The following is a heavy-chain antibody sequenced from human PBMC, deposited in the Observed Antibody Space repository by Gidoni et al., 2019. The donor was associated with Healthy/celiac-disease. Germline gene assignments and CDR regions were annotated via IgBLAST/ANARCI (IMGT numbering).Heavy chain of an antibody. Sequence: EVQLVESGGGLVKPGRSLRLSCTASGFTFGDYAMSWFRQAPGKGLEWVGFIRSKAYGGTTEYAASVKGRLTISRDDSKSIAYLQMNSLKTEDTAVYYCTREGIAAAGTVFDYWGQGTLVTVSS. D-gene: IGHD6-13*01. CDR1: GFTFGDYA. V-gene: IGHV3-49*05. J-gene: IGHJ4*02. CDR3: TREGIAAAGTVFDY. CDR2: IRSKAYGGTT.